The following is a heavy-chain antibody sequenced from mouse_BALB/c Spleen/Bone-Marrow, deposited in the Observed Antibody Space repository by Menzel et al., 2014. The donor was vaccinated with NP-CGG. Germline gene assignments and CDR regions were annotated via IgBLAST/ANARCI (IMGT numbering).Heavy chain of an antibody. J-gene: IGHJ2*01. CDR3: TRDMGGILFDS. V-gene: IGHV7-3*02. CDR1: GFTFIDYY. CDR2: IRNKAYGYTT. Sequence: EVQLVESGGGLVQPGGSLRLSCVTSGFTFIDYYMNWVRQPPGKALEWVGFIRNKAYGYTTEYSASVKGRFTISRDNSQSILYLQMSTLRAEDSATYYCTRDMGGILFDSWGQGTTLTVSS. D-gene: IGHD4-1*01.